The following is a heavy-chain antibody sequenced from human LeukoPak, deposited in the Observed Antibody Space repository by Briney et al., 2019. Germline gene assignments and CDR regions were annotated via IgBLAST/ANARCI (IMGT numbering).Heavy chain of an antibody. Sequence: WGSLRLSCVASGFTFSDYYMSWIRQAPGEGLEWVSYISSSGSTIYYADSVKGRFTISRDNAKNSLYLQMSSLRAEDTALYYCARDGFVQEIDYWGQGTLVTVSS. CDR3: ARDGFVQEIDY. J-gene: IGHJ4*02. CDR2: ISSSGSTI. CDR1: GFTFSDYY. D-gene: IGHD3-10*01. V-gene: IGHV3-11*01.